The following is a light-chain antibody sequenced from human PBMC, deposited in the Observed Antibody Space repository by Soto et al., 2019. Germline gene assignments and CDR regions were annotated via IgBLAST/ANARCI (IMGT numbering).Light chain of an antibody. V-gene: IGLV2-8*01. CDR3: SSYTDRKHLV. Sequence: QSVLTQYPSASGSPGQSVTISCTGTSSDIGGYNSVSWYQQHPGKAPKVMIYDVTKRPSGVPDRFSGSKSGNTASLTVSALQAEDEADYYCSSYTDRKHLVFGTGTKVTVL. CDR2: DVT. CDR1: SSDIGGYNS. J-gene: IGLJ1*01.